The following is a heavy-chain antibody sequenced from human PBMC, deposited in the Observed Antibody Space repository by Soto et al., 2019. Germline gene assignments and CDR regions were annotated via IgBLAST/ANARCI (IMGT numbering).Heavy chain of an antibody. Sequence: GGSLRLSCAASGFTFSSFAMSWVRQAPGKGLDWVSAISGSGGSTYSADSVKGRFTISRDNSKNTLYLQMSSLRAEDTAVYYCARGFSAGKGTSPDFWGPGSLVTVSS. J-gene: IGHJ4*02. CDR1: GFTFSSFA. CDR2: ISGSGGST. D-gene: IGHD1-1*01. V-gene: IGHV3-23*01. CDR3: ARGFSAGKGTSPDF.